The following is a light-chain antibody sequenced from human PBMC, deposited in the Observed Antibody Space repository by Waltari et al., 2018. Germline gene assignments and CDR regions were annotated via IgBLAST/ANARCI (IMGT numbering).Light chain of an antibody. J-gene: IGLJ3*02. Sequence: QSALTQPASVSGSPGQSITISCTGTSSDTGGYNYASWYQQHVGKAPKLMIYEVSKRPSGVSYRFSGSKSGNTASLTISGLQAEDEADYYCSSYTGSSTWVFGGGTKLTVL. CDR2: EVS. CDR1: SSDTGGYNY. CDR3: SSYTGSSTWV. V-gene: IGLV2-14*01.